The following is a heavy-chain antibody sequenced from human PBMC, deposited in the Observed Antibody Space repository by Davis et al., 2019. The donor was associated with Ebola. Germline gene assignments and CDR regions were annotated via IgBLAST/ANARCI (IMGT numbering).Heavy chain of an antibody. CDR2: ISSDSDYI. V-gene: IGHV3-21*01. CDR1: GFTFSTYS. Sequence: GESLKISCAASGFTFSTYSMSWVRQAPGKGLEWVSSISSDSDYIYYADSAKGRFTISRDNAKNSLYLQMNSLRAEDTAVYYCAKARHGSAFDPWGQGTLVTVSS. J-gene: IGHJ5*02. D-gene: IGHD3-10*01. CDR3: AKARHGSAFDP.